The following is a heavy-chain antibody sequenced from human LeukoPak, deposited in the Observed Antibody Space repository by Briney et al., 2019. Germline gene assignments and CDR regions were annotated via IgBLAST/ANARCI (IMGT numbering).Heavy chain of an antibody. V-gene: IGHV3-48*01. CDR2: IGSSSSTI. Sequence: GGSLRLSCAASGFTFSSYSMNWVRQAPGKGLEWVSYIGSSSSTIYYADSVKGRFTISRDNAKNSLYLQMNSLRAEDTAVYYCARDKRDAFDIWGQGTMVTVSS. CDR1: GFTFSSYS. CDR3: ARDKRDAFDI. J-gene: IGHJ3*02.